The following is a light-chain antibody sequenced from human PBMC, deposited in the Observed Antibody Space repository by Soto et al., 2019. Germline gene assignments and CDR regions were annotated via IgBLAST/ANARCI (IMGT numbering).Light chain of an antibody. CDR3: CSYAGSSTWV. CDR1: SSDVGGSAY. J-gene: IGLJ3*02. Sequence: QSVLTQPASVSGSPGQSITISCTGTSSDVGGSAYVSWYQQFPGNVPRLLIYEGSKRPSGVSNRFSGSKSGNTASLTISGLQAEDEADYYCCSYAGSSTWVFGGGTKVTVL. V-gene: IGLV2-23*01. CDR2: EGS.